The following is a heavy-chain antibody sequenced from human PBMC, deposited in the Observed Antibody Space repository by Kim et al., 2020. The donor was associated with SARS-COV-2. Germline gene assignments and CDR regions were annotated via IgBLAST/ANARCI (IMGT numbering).Heavy chain of an antibody. CDR1: GGSISSYY. D-gene: IGHD3-10*01. CDR2: IYYSGST. J-gene: IGHJ6*02. Sequence: SETLSLTCTVSGGSISSYYWSWIRQPPGKGLEWIGYIYYSGSTNYNPSLKSRVTISVDTSKNQFSLKLSSVTAADTAVYYCARVPGSHPDRGVIITPPPYAYYYGMDVWGQGTTVTVSS. CDR3: ARVPGSHPDRGVIITPPPYAYYYGMDV. V-gene: IGHV4-59*01.